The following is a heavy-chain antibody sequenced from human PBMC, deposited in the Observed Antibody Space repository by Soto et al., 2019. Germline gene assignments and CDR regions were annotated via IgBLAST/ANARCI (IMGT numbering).Heavy chain of an antibody. D-gene: IGHD3-10*01. V-gene: IGHV1-18*01. J-gene: IGHJ4*02. CDR1: GYIFNSYG. CDR3: ARVQGSGSEYYFDY. CDR2: VSVYSGNT. Sequence: ASVKVSCKTSGYIFNSYGISWVRQAPGQGLEWMGWVSVYSGNTNYVQKLQGRVTMTTDTSTSTAYMELRSLRFDDTAVYYCARVQGSGSEYYFDYWGQGTPVTVSS.